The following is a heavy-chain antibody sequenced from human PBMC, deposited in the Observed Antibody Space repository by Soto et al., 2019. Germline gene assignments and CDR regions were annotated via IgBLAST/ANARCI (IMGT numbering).Heavy chain of an antibody. CDR3: XXXXXXXYNLYFDY. D-gene: IGHD1-1*01. Sequence: QVQLVESGGGVVQPGRSLRLSCAASGFTFTSYAMHWVRQAPGKGLEWVAVISDDGSNKYYADSVKGRFTISRDNSKXXXXXXXXXXXXXXXXXXXXXXXXXXXYNLYFDYWGQGTLVTVSS. CDR2: ISDDGSNK. J-gene: IGHJ4*02. CDR1: GFTFTSYA. V-gene: IGHV3-30-3*01.